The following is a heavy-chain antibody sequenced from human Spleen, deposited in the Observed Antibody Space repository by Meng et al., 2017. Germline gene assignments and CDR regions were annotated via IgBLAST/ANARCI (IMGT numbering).Heavy chain of an antibody. D-gene: IGHD2-2*01. V-gene: IGHV1-69*13. CDR1: GGTFSSYA. J-gene: IGHJ6*02. CDR2: IIPIFGTA. Sequence: SVKVSCKASGGTFSSYAISWVRQAPGQGLEWMGGIIPIFGTANYAQKFQGRVTITADESTSTAYMELSSLRSEDTAVYYCAIWDRCSSTSCYELKPHYYCYYGMDVWGQGTTVTVSS. CDR3: AIWDRCSSTSCYELKPHYYCYYGMDV.